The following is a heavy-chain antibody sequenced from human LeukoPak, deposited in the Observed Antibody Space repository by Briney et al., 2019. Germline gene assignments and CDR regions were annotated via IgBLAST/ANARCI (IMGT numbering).Heavy chain of an antibody. Sequence: SVKVSCKASGGTFSSYAISWVRQAPGQGLEWMGGIIPIFGTANYAQKFQGRVTITADESTSTAYMELSSLRSEDTAVYYCARDHFLAYCGGGCLGASDIWGQGTMVTVSS. V-gene: IGHV1-69*13. CDR3: ARDHFLAYCGGGCLGASDI. CDR1: GGTFSSYA. D-gene: IGHD2-21*02. CDR2: IIPIFGTA. J-gene: IGHJ3*02.